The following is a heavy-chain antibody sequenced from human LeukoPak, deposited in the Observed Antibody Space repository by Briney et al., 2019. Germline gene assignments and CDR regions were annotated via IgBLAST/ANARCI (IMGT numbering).Heavy chain of an antibody. V-gene: IGHV3-43D*03. CDR3: AKDLSGSGSYYGDYYMDV. D-gene: IGHD3-10*01. CDR1: GFTFDDYA. J-gene: IGHJ6*03. Sequence: GGSLRLSCAASGFTFDDYAMHWVRQAPGKGLEWVSLISWDGGSTYYADSVKGRFTISRDNSKNTLYLQMNSLRAEDTAVYYCAKDLSGSGSYYGDYYMDVWGKGTTVTISS. CDR2: ISWDGGST.